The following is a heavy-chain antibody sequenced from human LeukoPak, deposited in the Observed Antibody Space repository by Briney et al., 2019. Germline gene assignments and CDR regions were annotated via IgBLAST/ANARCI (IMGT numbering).Heavy chain of an antibody. CDR1: GFTFSTYP. CDR2: INNNGDRT. CDR3: ARGGLVGPTPYLDS. V-gene: IGHV3-64*01. J-gene: IGHJ4*02. Sequence: GGSRRLSCAASGFTFSTYPMYWVRQAPGRGPEYVSGINNNGDRTYYAKSVKGRFTISRGNSKNTLYLQVGSLRAEDMAVYYCARGGLVGPTPYLDSWGQGTLVTVSS. D-gene: IGHD1-26*01.